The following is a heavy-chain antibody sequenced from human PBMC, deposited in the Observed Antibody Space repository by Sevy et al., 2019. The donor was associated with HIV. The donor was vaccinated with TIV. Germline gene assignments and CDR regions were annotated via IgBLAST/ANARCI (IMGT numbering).Heavy chain of an antibody. CDR3: VRDNYGGFQ. J-gene: IGHJ4*01. Sequence: GGSLRLSCVASGFDFSTYSMNWVRQAPGKGLEWVSLISRNSTFRYYADSVKGRFSISRDNAKDSMWLQMNSLRVEDTAIYYCVRDNYGGFQWGHGILVTVSS. D-gene: IGHD3-10*01. V-gene: IGHV3-21*04. CDR2: ISRNSTFR. CDR1: GFDFSTYS.